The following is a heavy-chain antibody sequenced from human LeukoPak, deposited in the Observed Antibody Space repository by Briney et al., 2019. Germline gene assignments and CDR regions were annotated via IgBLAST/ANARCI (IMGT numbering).Heavy chain of an antibody. CDR1: GFTFSSYA. V-gene: IGHV3-23*01. Sequence: EGSLRLSCAASGFTFSSYAMNRVRQAPGKGLEWVSSAISGSGGSTYYADSVKGRFTISRDNSKNTLYLQMNSLRAEDTAVYYCAKGVYDSSGDYFDYWGQGTLVTVSS. D-gene: IGHD3-22*01. CDR2: ISGSGGST. CDR3: AKGVYDSSGDYFDY. J-gene: IGHJ4*02.